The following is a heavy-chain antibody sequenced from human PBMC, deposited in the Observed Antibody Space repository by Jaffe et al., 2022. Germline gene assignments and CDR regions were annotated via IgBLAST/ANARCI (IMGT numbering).Heavy chain of an antibody. J-gene: IGHJ4*02. V-gene: IGHV3-9*01. Sequence: EVQLVESGGGLVQPGRSLRLSCAAYGFMLENHAMQWVRQAPGKGLEWISGISWNSGSIGYAHSVRGRFTISRDNAKNSLYLQMDSLRPEDTALYYCVKDRYSGYEGYFDYWGQGTLVAVSS. CDR2: ISWNSGSI. D-gene: IGHD5-12*01. CDR3: VKDRYSGYEGYFDY. CDR1: GFMLENHA.